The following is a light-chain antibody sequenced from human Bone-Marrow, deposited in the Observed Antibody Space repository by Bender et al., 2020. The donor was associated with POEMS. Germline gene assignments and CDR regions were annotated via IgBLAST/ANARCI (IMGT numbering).Light chain of an antibody. CDR1: SSDVGSYNL. Sequence: QSALTQPRSVSGSPGQSVAISCTGTSSDVGSYNLVSWYQQHPGKAPKLMIYEGSKRPSGVSNRFSVSKSGSTASLTISGLQAEDEADYYCCASAGSSTLVFGGGTKVTVL. CDR3: CASAGSSTLV. CDR2: EGS. J-gene: IGLJ3*02. V-gene: IGLV2-23*01.